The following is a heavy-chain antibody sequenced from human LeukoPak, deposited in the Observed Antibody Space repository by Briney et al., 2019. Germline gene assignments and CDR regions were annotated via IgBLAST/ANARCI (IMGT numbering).Heavy chain of an antibody. J-gene: IGHJ4*02. CDR1: GGTFSSYA. CDR3: ARDSQGAYCGGDCYS. CDR2: IIPIFGTA. D-gene: IGHD2-21*01. Sequence: SVKVSCKASGGTFSSYAISWVRQAPGQGLEWMGRIIPIFGTANYAQKFQGRVTITADKSTSTAYMELSSLRSEDTAVYYCARDSQGAYCGGDCYSWGQGTLVTVSS. V-gene: IGHV1-69*06.